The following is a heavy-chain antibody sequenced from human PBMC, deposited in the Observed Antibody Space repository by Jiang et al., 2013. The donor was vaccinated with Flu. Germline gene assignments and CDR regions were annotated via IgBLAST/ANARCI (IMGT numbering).Heavy chain of an antibody. CDR3: ARQGVEGTFDY. Sequence: VLLKPSETLSLTRTVSGGSISSSSYYWGWIRQPPGKGLEWIGSIYYSGSTYYNPSLKSRVTISVDTSKNQFSLKLSSVTAADTAVNYCARQGVEGTFDYWGQGTLVTVSS. D-gene: IGHD1-7*01. CDR2: IYYSGST. CDR1: GGSISSSSYY. V-gene: IGHV4-39*01. J-gene: IGHJ4*02.